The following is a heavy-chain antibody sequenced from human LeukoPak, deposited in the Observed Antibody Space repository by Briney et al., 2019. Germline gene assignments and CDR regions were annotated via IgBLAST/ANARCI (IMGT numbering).Heavy chain of an antibody. CDR2: IYTSGST. J-gene: IGHJ6*02. CDR1: GGSISSYY. D-gene: IGHD5-18*01. CDR3: ARAISYGYGNYYYYYGMDV. Sequence: PSETLSLTCTVSGGSISSYYWSWIRQPAGKGLEWIGRIYTSGSTNYNPSLKSRVTMSVDTSKNQFSLKLSSVIAADTAVYYCARAISYGYGNYYYYYGMDVWGQGTTVTVSS. V-gene: IGHV4-4*07.